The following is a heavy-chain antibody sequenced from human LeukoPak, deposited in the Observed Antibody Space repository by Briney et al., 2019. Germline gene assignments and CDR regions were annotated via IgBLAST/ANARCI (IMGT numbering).Heavy chain of an antibody. CDR3: AREDIGTWIVDY. D-gene: IGHD1-1*01. CDR1: GGSISSYY. J-gene: IGHJ4*02. CDR2: IYYSGST. V-gene: IGHV4-59*12. Sequence: PSETLSLTCTVSGGSISSYYWSWIRQPPGKGLEWIGYIYYSGSTYYNPSLKSRVTISVDTSKNQFSLKLSSVSAADTAVYYCAREDIGTWIVDYWGQGTLVTVSS.